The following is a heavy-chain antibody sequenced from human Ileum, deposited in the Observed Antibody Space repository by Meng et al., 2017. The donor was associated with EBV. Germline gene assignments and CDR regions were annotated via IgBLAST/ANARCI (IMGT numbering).Heavy chain of an antibody. Sequence: GLGHPSSTVSMSCGCTVISFSNTNWCTWVRQPPGKWLEWIEEIYHSGGTTSTPTLPSRATISLDTSKMQFSLKLRFVTAADTAVYYCARPGVGLAFDYWGLGTLVTVSS. CDR2: IYHSGGT. CDR1: VISFSNTNW. J-gene: IGHJ4*02. D-gene: IGHD2-8*01. V-gene: IGHV4-4*02. CDR3: ARPGVGLAFDY.